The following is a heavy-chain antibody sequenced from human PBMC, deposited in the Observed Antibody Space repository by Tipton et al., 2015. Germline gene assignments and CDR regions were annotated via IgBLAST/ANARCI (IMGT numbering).Heavy chain of an antibody. CDR2: ISYTDGA. D-gene: IGHD6-13*01. CDR1: GGSVTSGSYY. V-gene: IGHV4-61*01. Sequence: PGLVKPSENLSLTCTVSGGSVTSGSYYWSWIRQPPGKGLEWIGYISYTDGAHYNPALKSRVTISVDKSKNQFSLKLSSVTAADTAVYYCARDGPYSSTWDFDYWGQGTLVTVSS. J-gene: IGHJ4*02. CDR3: ARDGPYSSTWDFDY.